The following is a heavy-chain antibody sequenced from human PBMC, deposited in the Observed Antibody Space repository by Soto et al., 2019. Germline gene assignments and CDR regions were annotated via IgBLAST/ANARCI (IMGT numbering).Heavy chain of an antibody. CDR3: AKGFWSGYYLGDYYMDV. D-gene: IGHD3-3*01. CDR2: ISGSGGST. V-gene: IGHV3-23*01. CDR1: GFTFSSYA. J-gene: IGHJ6*03. Sequence: GGSLRLSCAASGFTFSSYAMSWVRQAPGKGLEWVSAISGSGGSTYYADSVKGRFTISRDNSKNTLYLQMNSLRAEDTAVYYCAKGFWSGYYLGDYYMDVWGKGTTVTVSS.